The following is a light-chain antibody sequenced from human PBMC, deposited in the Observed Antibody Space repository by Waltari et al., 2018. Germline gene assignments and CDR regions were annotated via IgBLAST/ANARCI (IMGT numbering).Light chain of an antibody. J-gene: IGKJ4*01. CDR1: QDIYNS. V-gene: IGKV1-33*01. Sequence: DIQMTQSPSSLSASVGDSATITCQANQDIYNSLNWYQQKPGKAPNLLIYGASNLEPGVPSRFSGSGSGTHFTFTISSLQPDDFATYYCQQYDTPLSFGGGTKVAIK. CDR2: GAS. CDR3: QQYDTPLS.